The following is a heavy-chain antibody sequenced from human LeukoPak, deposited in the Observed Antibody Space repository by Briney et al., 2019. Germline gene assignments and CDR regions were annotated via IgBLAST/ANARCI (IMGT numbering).Heavy chain of an antibody. Sequence: GGSLRLSCTASGFTFGDYAMSWFRQAPGKGLEWVGFIRSKAYGGTTEYAASVKGRFTISRDDSKSIAYLQVNSLKTEDTAVYYCTRGTNLYYDFWSGHWGQGTLVTVSS. CDR2: IRSKAYGGTT. V-gene: IGHV3-49*03. CDR1: GFTFGDYA. CDR3: TRGTNLYYDFWSGH. D-gene: IGHD3-3*01. J-gene: IGHJ4*02.